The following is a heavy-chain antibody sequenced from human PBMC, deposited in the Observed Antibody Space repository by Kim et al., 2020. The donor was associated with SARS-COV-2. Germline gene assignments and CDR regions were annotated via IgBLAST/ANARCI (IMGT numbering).Heavy chain of an antibody. J-gene: IGHJ4*02. CDR3: AWSYGRSGY. V-gene: IGHV4-39*01. CDR1: GGSISATDHD. D-gene: IGHD1-26*01. CDR2: IDHSGSS. Sequence: SETLSLTCTVSGGSISATDHDWHWIRQSPGRGLEWIAYIDHSGSSSYNPSLKRRVTRFVDTPLMRFSLKVTSVTAAHKAMYCWAWSYGRSGYWCQGALIT.